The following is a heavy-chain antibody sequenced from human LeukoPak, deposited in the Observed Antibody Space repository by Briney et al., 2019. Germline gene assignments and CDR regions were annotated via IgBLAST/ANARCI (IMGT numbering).Heavy chain of an antibody. J-gene: IGHJ4*02. Sequence: SETLSLTCAVYGGSFTGYFWNWIRQSPGKGLEWIGEINDGGVTTYNPSLKSRVTISIDTSQNQFSLKVSSVTAADTAVYYCARTSITTSCMDYWGQGTLVTVSS. D-gene: IGHD2-2*01. CDR2: INDGGVT. CDR1: GGSFTGYF. CDR3: ARTSITTSCMDY. V-gene: IGHV4-34*01.